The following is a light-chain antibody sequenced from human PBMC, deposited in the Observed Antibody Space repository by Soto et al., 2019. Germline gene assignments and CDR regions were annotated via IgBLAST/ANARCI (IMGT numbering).Light chain of an antibody. J-gene: IGKJ5*01. Sequence: EIVLTQSPATLSLSPGERATLSCRASQSVSSYLAWYQQKPGQAPRLLIYDASNRATGIPARFSDSGSGTDFTLTISSLEPEDFADYYCQQRSNWPRIACGQGTLLEIK. CDR1: QSVSSY. V-gene: IGKV3-11*01. CDR2: DAS. CDR3: QQRSNWPRIA.